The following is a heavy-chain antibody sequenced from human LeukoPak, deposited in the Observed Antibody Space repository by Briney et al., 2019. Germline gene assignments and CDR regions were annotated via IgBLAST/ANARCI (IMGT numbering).Heavy chain of an antibody. D-gene: IGHD2/OR15-2a*01. J-gene: IGHJ2*01. CDR3: ARSSSYFTYFDL. CDR1: GFTLRDYY. V-gene: IGHV3-11*04. Sequence: GGSLRLSCAASGFTLRDYYMSWIRQAPGKGLEWISYLSSTGNTIYYAESVKDRFTVSRDSANNSIALQTTSLRDGDAAVYYSARSSSYFTYFDLWGRDTRVTVSS. CDR2: LSSTGNTI.